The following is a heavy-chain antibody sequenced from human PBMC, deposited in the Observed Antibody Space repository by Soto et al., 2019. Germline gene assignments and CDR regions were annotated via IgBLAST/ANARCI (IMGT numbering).Heavy chain of an antibody. Sequence: ASVKVSCKASGYTFTGYYMHWVRQAPGQGLEWMGWINPNSGGTNYAQKFQGWVTMTRDTSISTAYMELSRLRSDDTAVYYCASWAQSCGGDCYGYFQHWGQGTLVTVSS. J-gene: IGHJ1*01. V-gene: IGHV1-2*04. CDR3: ASWAQSCGGDCYGYFQH. D-gene: IGHD2-21*02. CDR2: INPNSGGT. CDR1: GYTFTGYY.